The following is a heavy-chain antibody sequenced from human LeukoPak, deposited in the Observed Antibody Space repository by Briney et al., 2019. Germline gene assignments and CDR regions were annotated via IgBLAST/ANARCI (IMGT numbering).Heavy chain of an antibody. CDR2: INHNAEMI. CDR3: ARDHDWAFDL. J-gene: IGHJ4*02. D-gene: IGHD3-9*01. Sequence: GGSLRLSCEASGFPFGSYVMSWVRQAPGKGLEWIAYINHNAEMIFYPDFVKGRFSISRDNAKNSLNLQMNALRYEDTAIYYCARDHDWAFDLWGQGTLVTVSS. V-gene: IGHV3-48*02. CDR1: GFPFGSYV.